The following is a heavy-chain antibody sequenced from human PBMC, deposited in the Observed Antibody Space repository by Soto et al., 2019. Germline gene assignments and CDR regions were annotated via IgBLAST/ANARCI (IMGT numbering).Heavy chain of an antibody. Sequence: GGSMRLSCAASGLTFSSYGMHWVRQAPGKGLEWVALIWFDGSDKYYTESVKGRFTISRDNSKSTLYLQMNSLRAEDTAVYYCARLYCSASSCYLVGAFDIRGQGTMVTVSS. V-gene: IGHV3-33*01. D-gene: IGHD2-2*01. CDR1: GLTFSSYG. CDR2: IWFDGSDK. J-gene: IGHJ3*02. CDR3: ARLYCSASSCYLVGAFDI.